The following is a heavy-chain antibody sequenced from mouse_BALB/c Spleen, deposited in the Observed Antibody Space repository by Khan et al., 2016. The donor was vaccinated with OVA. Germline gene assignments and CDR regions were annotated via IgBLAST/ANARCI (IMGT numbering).Heavy chain of an antibody. J-gene: IGHJ1*01. D-gene: IGHD2-2*01. CDR3: ASGYGYGWYFDV. CDR1: GYTFTTAG. Sequence: QIQLVQSGPELKKPGETVRISCKASGYTFTTAGMQWVQKMPGKGLKWIGWINTHSGAPKYAEDFKGRFAFSLETSASTAYLQITNLKNEDTATYFCASGYGYGWYFDVWGAGITVTVSS. V-gene: IGHV9-4*02. CDR2: INTHSGAP.